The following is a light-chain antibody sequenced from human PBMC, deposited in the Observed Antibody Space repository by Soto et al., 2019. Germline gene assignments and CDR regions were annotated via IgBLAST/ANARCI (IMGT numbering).Light chain of an antibody. CDR1: SSDVGGYNY. V-gene: IGLV2-11*01. J-gene: IGLJ2*01. Sequence: QSALTQPRSVSGSPGQSVTISCTGTSSDVGGYNYVSWYQQHPGKAPKLMIYDVSKRPSGVPDRFSGSKSGNTASLTISGVEDEDEADYYCCSYEGSYTLVFGGGTKVTVL. CDR3: CSYEGSYTLV. CDR2: DVS.